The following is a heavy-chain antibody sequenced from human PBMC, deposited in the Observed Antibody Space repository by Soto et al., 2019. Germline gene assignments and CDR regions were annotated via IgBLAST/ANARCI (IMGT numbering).Heavy chain of an antibody. CDR1: GGSFSGYY. J-gene: IGHJ3*02. D-gene: IGHD3-10*01. CDR3: ARVRMVRGYGAFDI. V-gene: IGHV4-34*01. Sequence: SETLSLTCAVYGGSFSGYYWSWIRQPPGKGLEWIGEINHSGSTNNNPSLKSRVTISVDTSKNQFSLKLSSVTAADTAVYYCARVRMVRGYGAFDIWGQGTMVTVSS. CDR2: INHSGST.